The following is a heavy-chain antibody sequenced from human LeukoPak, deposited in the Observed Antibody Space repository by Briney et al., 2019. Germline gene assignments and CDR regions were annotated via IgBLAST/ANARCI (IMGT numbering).Heavy chain of an antibody. Sequence: GGSLRLSCAASGFTFSSYAMSWVRQAPGKGLEWVSAISGSGGSTYYADSVKGRFTISRDNSKNTLYLQMNSLRAEDTAVYYCAKVGSRRGSGWYYFDYWGQGTLVTVSS. CDR1: GFTFSSYA. V-gene: IGHV3-23*01. CDR2: ISGSGGST. J-gene: IGHJ4*02. D-gene: IGHD6-19*01. CDR3: AKVGSRRGSGWYYFDY.